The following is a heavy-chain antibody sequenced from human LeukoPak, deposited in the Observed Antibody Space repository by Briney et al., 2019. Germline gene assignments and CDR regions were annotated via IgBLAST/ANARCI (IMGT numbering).Heavy chain of an antibody. CDR1: GFTLRSYG. D-gene: IGHD3-22*01. V-gene: IGHV3-64*01. Sequence: PGGSLRLSCAASGFTLRSYGMHWVRQAPGEGLENVSDISSNGGRTYYASSVKGRFTISRDNSRNTLYLQMGSLRAEDMAVYYCATYYYDSGGFHFHHWGQGTLVTVSS. CDR3: ATYYYDSGGFHFHH. CDR2: ISSNGGRT. J-gene: IGHJ1*01.